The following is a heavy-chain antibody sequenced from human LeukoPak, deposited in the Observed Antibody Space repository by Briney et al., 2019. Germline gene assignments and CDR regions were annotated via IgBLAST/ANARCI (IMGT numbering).Heavy chain of an antibody. V-gene: IGHV4-59*01. Sequence: SETLSLTCTVSGGSISNYYWSWIRQPPGKGLEWIGYIHYRGSTNYNPSLRSRVTISVDTSKNQFSLKLSSVTAADMAVYYCASVDSSLNWFDPWGQGTLVTVSS. J-gene: IGHJ5*02. CDR1: GGSISNYY. D-gene: IGHD3-22*01. CDR3: ASVDSSLNWFDP. CDR2: IHYRGST.